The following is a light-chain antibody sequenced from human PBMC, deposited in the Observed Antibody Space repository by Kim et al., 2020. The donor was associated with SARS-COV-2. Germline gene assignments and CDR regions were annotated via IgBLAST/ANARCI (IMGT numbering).Light chain of an antibody. CDR3: AVWDDSLSGSV. J-gene: IGLJ2*01. CDR2: RNN. CDR1: DSNIGSQF. Sequence: QPVLTQPPSASGTPGQRVTISCSGSDSNIGSQFVYWYQQLPGTAPKLLIYRNNQRPSGVPDRFSGSKSGTSASLAINGLRSEDEADYYCAVWDDSLSGSVFGGGTQLTVL. V-gene: IGLV1-47*01.